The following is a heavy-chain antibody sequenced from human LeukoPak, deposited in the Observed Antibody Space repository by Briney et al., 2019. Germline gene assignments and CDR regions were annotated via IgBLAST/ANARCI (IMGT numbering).Heavy chain of an antibody. V-gene: IGHV3-33*08. CDR2: IWYDGSNK. CDR3: ARDVNYFDY. CDR1: GFTFSNYA. J-gene: IGHJ4*02. Sequence: GGSLRLSCAASGFTFSNYAMSWVRQAPGKGLEWVAVIWYDGSNKYYADSVKGRSTISRDNSKNTLYLQMNSLRAEDTAVYYCARDVNYFDYWGQGTLVTVSS.